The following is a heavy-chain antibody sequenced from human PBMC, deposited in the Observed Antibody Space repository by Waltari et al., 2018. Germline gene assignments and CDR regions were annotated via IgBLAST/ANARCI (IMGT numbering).Heavy chain of an antibody. CDR2: ISGSGGNT. CDR3: ARVKDGRGWFLYYGMDV. CDR1: GFTFSSYA. D-gene: IGHD6-19*01. Sequence: EVQLLESGGGLVQPGGSLRLSCAASGFTFSSYAMSWGRQAPGKGLEWVSDISGSGGNTYYAESVKGRFTISRDNSKNTLYVQMNSLRVEDTAVYYCARVKDGRGWFLYYGMDVWGQGTSVTVSS. J-gene: IGHJ6*02. V-gene: IGHV3-23*01.